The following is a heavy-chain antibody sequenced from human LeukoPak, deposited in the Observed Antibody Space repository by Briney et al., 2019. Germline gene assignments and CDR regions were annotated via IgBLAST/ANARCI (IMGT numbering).Heavy chain of an antibody. D-gene: IGHD3-22*01. V-gene: IGHV1-69*13. CDR2: IIPIFDTA. Sequence: SVKVSCKASGGTFSSYAISWVRQAPGQGLEWMGGIIPIFDTANYAQKFQGRVTITADESTSTAYMELSSLRSEDTAVYYCARDYDDSSGYYYYWGQGTLVTVSS. CDR3: ARDYDDSSGYYYY. CDR1: GGTFSSYA. J-gene: IGHJ4*02.